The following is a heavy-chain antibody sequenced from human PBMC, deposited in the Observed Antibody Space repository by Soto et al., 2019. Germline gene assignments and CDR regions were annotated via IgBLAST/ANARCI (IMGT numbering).Heavy chain of an antibody. CDR2: IGSAGDS. CDR3: ARAAYCSGATWYSYDFYGMDV. V-gene: IGHV3-13*01. Sequence: PGGSLRLSCAASGLTLSNSDMPWVRQATGKGLERVSAIGSAGDSYYADSVQGRFTISRENARNSLYLQVNSLRAGDTDVYYCARAAYCSGATWYSYDFYGMDVWGRGTTVTVSS. CDR1: GLTLSNSD. D-gene: IGHD2-15*01. J-gene: IGHJ6*02.